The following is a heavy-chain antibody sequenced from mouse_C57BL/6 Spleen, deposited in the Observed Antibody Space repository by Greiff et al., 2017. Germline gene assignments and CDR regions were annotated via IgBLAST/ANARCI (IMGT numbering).Heavy chain of an antibody. Sequence: EVQLQASGPELVKPGASVKIPCTASGYTFTDYNLDWVKQSHGKSLEWIGDINPNNGGTIYNHKFKGKATLTVDKSSSTAYMELRSLTSEDTAVYYCARGSYYSNYVFAYWGQGTLVTVSA. V-gene: IGHV1-18*01. CDR1: GYTFTDYN. CDR2: INPNNGGT. D-gene: IGHD2-5*01. CDR3: ARGSYYSNYVFAY. J-gene: IGHJ3*01.